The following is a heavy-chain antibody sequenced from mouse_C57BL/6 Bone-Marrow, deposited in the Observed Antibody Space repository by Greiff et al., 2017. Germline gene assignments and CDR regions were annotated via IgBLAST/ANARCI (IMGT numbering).Heavy chain of an antibody. V-gene: IGHV1-63*01. CDR1: GYTFTNYW. CDR3: ARVGFITTVVDYYAMDY. CDR2: IYPGGGYT. D-gene: IGHD1-1*01. J-gene: IGHJ4*01. Sequence: LQESGAELVRPGTSVKMSCKASGYTFTNYWIGWAKQRPGHGLEWIGDIYPGGGYTNYNEKFKGKATLTADKSSSTAYLQFSSLTSEDSAIYYCARVGFITTVVDYYAMDYWGQGTSVTVSS.